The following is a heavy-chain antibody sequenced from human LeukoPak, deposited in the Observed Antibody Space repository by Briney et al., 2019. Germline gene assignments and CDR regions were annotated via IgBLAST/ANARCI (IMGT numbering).Heavy chain of an antibody. CDR2: INSDGNST. D-gene: IGHD1-26*01. CDR1: GFTFSSYW. CDR3: ARYSGSYWKFDY. J-gene: IGHJ4*02. Sequence: SGGSLRLSCAASGFTFSSYWMHWVRQAPGKGLVWVSRINSDGNSTSYADSVKGRFTISRDNAKNSLYLQMNSLRAEDTAVYYCARYSGSYWKFDYWGQGTLVTVSS. V-gene: IGHV3-74*01.